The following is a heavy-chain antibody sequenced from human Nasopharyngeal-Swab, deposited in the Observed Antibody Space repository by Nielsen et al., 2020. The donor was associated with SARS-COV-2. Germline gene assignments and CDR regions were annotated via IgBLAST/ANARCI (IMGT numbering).Heavy chain of an antibody. J-gene: IGHJ3*02. V-gene: IGHV4-59*08. CDR1: GGSISSYY. CDR3: ASFRSTFWTTVVTSPDAFDI. D-gene: IGHD4-23*01. CDR2: IYNRETT. Sequence: SETLSLTCTVSGGSISSYYWSWIRQPPGRGLEWIGHIYNRETTNYNPSLKSRVTISPDTSENQFSLKLSSVTAADTAVYYCASFRSTFWTTVVTSPDAFDIWGQGTMVTVSS.